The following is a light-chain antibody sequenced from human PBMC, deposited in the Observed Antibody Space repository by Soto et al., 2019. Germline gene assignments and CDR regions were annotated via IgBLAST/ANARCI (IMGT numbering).Light chain of an antibody. J-gene: IGLJ1*01. CDR1: SSDIGGYNY. CDR3: SSYTSTSTLYV. CDR2: DVS. Sequence: QSVLTQPASVSGSPGQSITISCTGTSSDIGGYNYVSWYQQLPGKVPKLIIYDVSNRPSGVSDRFSGSKSGNAASLTISGLQAEDEADYYSSSYTSTSTLYVFGTGTKVTVL. V-gene: IGLV2-14*03.